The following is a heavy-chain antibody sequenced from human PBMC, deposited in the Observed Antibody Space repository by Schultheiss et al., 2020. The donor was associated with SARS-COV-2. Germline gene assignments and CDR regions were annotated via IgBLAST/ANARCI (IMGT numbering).Heavy chain of an antibody. CDR3: ARDHQDYYDSSGYIDY. CDR2: ISWNSGSI. CDR1: GFTFDDYA. J-gene: IGHJ4*02. Sequence: GGSLRLSCAASGFTFDDYAMHWVRQAPGKGLEWVSGISWNSGSIGYADSVKGRFTISRDNAKNSLYLQMNSLRAKDTAVYYCARDHQDYYDSSGYIDYWGQGTLVTVSS. V-gene: IGHV3-9*01. D-gene: IGHD3-22*01.